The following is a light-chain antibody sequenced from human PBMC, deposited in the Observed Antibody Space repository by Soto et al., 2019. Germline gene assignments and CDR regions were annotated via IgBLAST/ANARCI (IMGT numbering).Light chain of an antibody. J-gene: IGLJ3*02. CDR2: RND. V-gene: IGLV1-47*01. CDR3: AAWDDSLNSVM. Sequence: QAVVTQPPSASGTPGQRVTISCSGSSSNIGSKYVYWYQQLPGMAPKLLIYRNDQRPSGIPDRFSGSKSGTSASLAISGLRSEDEADYYCAAWDDSLNSVMFGGGTKVTVL. CDR1: SSNIGSKY.